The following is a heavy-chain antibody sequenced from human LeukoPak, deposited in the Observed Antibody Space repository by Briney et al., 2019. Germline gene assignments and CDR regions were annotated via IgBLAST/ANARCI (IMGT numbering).Heavy chain of an antibody. Sequence: SQTLSPTCTVSAGSISSGDYYWTWIRQPPWKGLEWIGYIYYSESTYYNPSLKTRLTISVDTSKKQFSLKRTSVTAADTAVYFCARGFGSSCYGDWGQGALVTVSS. CDR1: AGSISSGDYY. D-gene: IGHD6-13*01. CDR3: ARGFGSSCYGD. J-gene: IGHJ4*02. V-gene: IGHV4-30-4*01. CDR2: IYYSEST.